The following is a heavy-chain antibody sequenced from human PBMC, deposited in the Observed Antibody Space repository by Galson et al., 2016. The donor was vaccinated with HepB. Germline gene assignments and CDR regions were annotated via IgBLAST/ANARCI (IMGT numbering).Heavy chain of an antibody. Sequence: SLRLSCAASGFTFDDYAMHWVRQPPGKGLEWVSRISWNSGNIDYADSVEGRFTISRDNGKNSLYLQMNSLRPEDTAVYYCAKDMKRGSSWYGASDYWGQGTLVTVSS. CDR1: GFTFDDYA. CDR3: AKDMKRGSSWYGASDY. CDR2: ISWNSGNI. V-gene: IGHV3-9*01. D-gene: IGHD6-13*01. J-gene: IGHJ4*02.